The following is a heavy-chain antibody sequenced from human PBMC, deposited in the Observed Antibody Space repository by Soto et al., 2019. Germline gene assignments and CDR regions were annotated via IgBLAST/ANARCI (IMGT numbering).Heavy chain of an antibody. CDR3: AKDFKISGGHYGSLNYYYGMDV. V-gene: IGHV3-30*18. CDR1: GFTFSAFG. CDR2: ISYDGILK. D-gene: IGHD3-10*01. J-gene: IGHJ6*02. Sequence: ESVGGVVQPGRSLRLSCEASGFTFSAFGMHWVRQAPGKGLEWVAIISYDGILKYYADSVKGRFTISRDTSKSALYLQMNSLRPEDMAVYYCAKDFKISGGHYGSLNYYYGMDVWGQGTTVTVSS.